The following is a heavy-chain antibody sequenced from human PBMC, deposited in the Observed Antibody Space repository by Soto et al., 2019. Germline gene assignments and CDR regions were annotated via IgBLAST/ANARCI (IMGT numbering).Heavy chain of an antibody. V-gene: IGHV4-59*08. CDR3: ARLGGFYQSLDS. Sequence: PSETLSLTCTVSCGSISTYYWSWIRQPPGKGLEWIGYIYYTGTTTYNPSFKSRLTISVDSSKNQFSLKLTSVTAADTAVYYCARLGGFYQSLDSWGQGALVTVSS. CDR1: CGSISTYY. D-gene: IGHD3-22*01. J-gene: IGHJ5*01. CDR2: IYYTGTT.